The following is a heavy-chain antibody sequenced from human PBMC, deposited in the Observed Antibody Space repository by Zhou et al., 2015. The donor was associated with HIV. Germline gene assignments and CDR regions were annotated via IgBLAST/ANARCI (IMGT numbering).Heavy chain of an antibody. D-gene: IGHD3-3*01. J-gene: IGHJ5*02. Sequence: QVQVVQSGAEVKKPGSSVKVSCRSSGGTFSSYAISWVRQAPGQGLEWMGGIIPIFGTANYAQKFQGRVTITADESTSTAYMELSSLRSEDTAVYYCARRGLYYDFWSGYYRDWFDPWGQGTLVTVSS. CDR2: IIPIFGTA. CDR1: GGTFSSYA. CDR3: ARRGLYYDFWSGYYRDWFDP. V-gene: IGHV1-69*01.